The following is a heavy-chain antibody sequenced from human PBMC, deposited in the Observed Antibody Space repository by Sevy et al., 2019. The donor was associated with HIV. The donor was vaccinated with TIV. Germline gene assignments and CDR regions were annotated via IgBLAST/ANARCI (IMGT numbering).Heavy chain of an antibody. CDR2: ISGSGGST. J-gene: IGHJ4*02. D-gene: IGHD4-17*01. Sequence: GGSLRLSCAASGFTFSSYAMSWVRQAPGKGLEWVSAISGSGGSTYYEDSVKGRFTISRDNSKNTLYLQMNSLRAEDTAVYYCAKGYGDYGSYFDYWGQGTLVTVSS. V-gene: IGHV3-23*01. CDR1: GFTFSSYA. CDR3: AKGYGDYGSYFDY.